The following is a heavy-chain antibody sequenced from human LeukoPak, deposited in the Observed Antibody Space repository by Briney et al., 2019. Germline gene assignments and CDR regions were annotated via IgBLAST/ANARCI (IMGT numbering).Heavy chain of an antibody. J-gene: IGHJ4*02. CDR3: ASLAARNFDY. Sequence: ASVKVSCKASGYTFTSYGISWLRQAPGQGLEWMGWISGYNGNTNYAQKLQGRVTMTRDMSTSTVYMELSSLRSEDTAVYYCASLAARNFDYWGQGTLVTVSS. V-gene: IGHV1-18*01. CDR2: ISGYNGNT. CDR1: GYTFTSYG. D-gene: IGHD6-6*01.